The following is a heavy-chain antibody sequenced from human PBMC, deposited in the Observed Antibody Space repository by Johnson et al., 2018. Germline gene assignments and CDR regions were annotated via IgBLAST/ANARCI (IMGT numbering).Heavy chain of an antibody. Sequence: QVQLVESGGGVVQPGRSLRLSCVASGFNFRSYAMNWVRQAPGKGLEWVAVISYDGSNKYYADSVTGRFTISRDTSKNKLFLQMDSLRGEDTAIYYCAREGIFGYYYYYMDVWGKGTTVTVSS. J-gene: IGHJ6*03. CDR2: ISYDGSNK. V-gene: IGHV3-30-3*01. D-gene: IGHD3-3*02. CDR1: GFNFRSYA. CDR3: AREGIFGYYYYYMDV.